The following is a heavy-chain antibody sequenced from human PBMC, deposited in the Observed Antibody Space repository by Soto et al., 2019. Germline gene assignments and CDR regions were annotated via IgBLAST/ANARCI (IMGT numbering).Heavy chain of an antibody. CDR2: IWYDGSNK. Sequence: QVQLVESGGGVVQPGRSLRLSCAASGFTFSSYGMHWVRQAPGKGLEWVAVIWYDGSNKYYADSVKGRFTISRDNSKNTLYLQMNSLRAEDTAVYYCARDSSSTVTTHFDYWGQGTLVTVSA. V-gene: IGHV3-33*01. CDR3: ARDSSSTVTTHFDY. J-gene: IGHJ4*02. CDR1: GFTFSSYG. D-gene: IGHD4-4*01.